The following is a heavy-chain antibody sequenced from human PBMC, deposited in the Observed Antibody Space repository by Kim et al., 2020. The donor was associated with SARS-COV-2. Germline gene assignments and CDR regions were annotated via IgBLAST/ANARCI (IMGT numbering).Heavy chain of an antibody. D-gene: IGHD6-13*01. CDR3: ARAHYSSSWLGY. V-gene: IGHV4-34*01. J-gene: IGHJ4*02. CDR2: INHSGST. Sequence: SETLSLTCAVYGGSFSGYYWSWIRQPPGQGLEWIGEINHSGSTNYNPSLKSRVTISVDTSKNQFSLKLSSVTAADTAVYYCARAHYSSSWLGYWGPGTLV. CDR1: GGSFSGYY.